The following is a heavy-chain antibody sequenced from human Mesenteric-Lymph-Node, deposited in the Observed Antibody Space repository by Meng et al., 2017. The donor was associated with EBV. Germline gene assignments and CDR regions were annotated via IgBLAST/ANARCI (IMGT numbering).Heavy chain of an antibody. V-gene: IGHV3-30-3*01. J-gene: IGHJ4*02. CDR3: ARYQYYDSGSFADY. D-gene: IGHD3-10*01. CDR2: ISNDGSNE. Sequence: GGGVVQPGGSRGTFFEASEFRFIRYGMHWFRQAPGKGLEWVAVISNDGSNEYYSDSVKGRFTISKDNSKETLYLQMSSLRLEDTAVYYCARYQYYDSGSFADYWGQGTLVTVSS. CDR1: EFRFIRYG.